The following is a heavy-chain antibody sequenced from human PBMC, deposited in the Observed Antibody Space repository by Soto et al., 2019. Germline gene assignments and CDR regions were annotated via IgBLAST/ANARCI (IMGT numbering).Heavy chain of an antibody. CDR1: GGSVSSGSYY. CDR2: IYYSGST. Sequence: QVQLQESGPGLVKPSETLSLTCTVSGGSVSSGSYYWSWIRQPPGKGLEWIGYIYYSGSTNYNPALKSRVTISVDTYKNPFSLKLSSVTAADTAVYYCARGSVVVVAASPWYFDLWGRGTLVTVSS. CDR3: ARGSVVVVAASPWYFDL. J-gene: IGHJ2*01. D-gene: IGHD2-15*01. V-gene: IGHV4-61*01.